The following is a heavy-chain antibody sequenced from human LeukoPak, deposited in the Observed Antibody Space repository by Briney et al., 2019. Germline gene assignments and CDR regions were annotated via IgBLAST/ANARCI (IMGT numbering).Heavy chain of an antibody. CDR1: GGTFSSYA. V-gene: IGHV1-18*01. J-gene: IGHJ3*02. Sequence: GASVKVSCKASGGTFSSYAISWVRQAPGQGLEWMGWISAYNGNTNYAQKLQGRVTMTTDTSTSTAYMELRSLRSDDTTVYYCARDRGVFDAFDIWGQGTMVTVSS. D-gene: IGHD1-26*01. CDR3: ARDRGVFDAFDI. CDR2: ISAYNGNT.